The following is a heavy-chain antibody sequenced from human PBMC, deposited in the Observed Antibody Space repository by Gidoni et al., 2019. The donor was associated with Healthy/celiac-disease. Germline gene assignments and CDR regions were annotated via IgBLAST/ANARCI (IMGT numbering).Heavy chain of an antibody. CDR3: AKDLGLLWFRELPKWGAFDI. CDR1: GFTFSSDA. CDR2: ISGSGGST. J-gene: IGHJ3*02. V-gene: IGHV3-23*01. D-gene: IGHD3-10*01. Sequence: EVPLLESGGGLVQPGGSLRLSCAASGFTFSSDAMSWVRQAPGKGLEWVSAISGSGGSTYYADSVKGRFTISRDNSKNTLYLQMNSLRAEDTAVYYCAKDLGLLWFRELPKWGAFDIWGQGTMVTVSS.